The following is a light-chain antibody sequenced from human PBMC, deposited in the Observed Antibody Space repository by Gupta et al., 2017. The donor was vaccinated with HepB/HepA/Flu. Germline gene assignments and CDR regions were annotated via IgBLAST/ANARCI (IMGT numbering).Light chain of an antibody. CDR3: QQCYNTPRT. V-gene: IGKV1-39*01. CDR1: QGISNY. Sequence: DIQVTQSPSSLSASVGDRVTITCQASQGISNYLNWYQQKPGKAPKLLIYAASSLQTGVPPRFSGSGSGTDFTLTISSLQPEDIATYYCQQCYNTPRTFGQGTRLETK. CDR2: AAS. J-gene: IGKJ5*01.